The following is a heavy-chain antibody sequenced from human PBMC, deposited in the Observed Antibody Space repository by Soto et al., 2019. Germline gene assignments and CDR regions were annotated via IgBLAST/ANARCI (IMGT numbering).Heavy chain of an antibody. CDR1: GTSVSNYY. CDR2: IYTSGST. Sequence: SETLSLTCSVSGTSVSNYYWSWIRQPAGKGLEHIGRIYTSGSTSYNPSLKSRVTMSMDTSQTQIYLNLTSVTAADTAVYYCARGGIQLSYAFDYWGQGTLVTVSS. J-gene: IGHJ4*02. D-gene: IGHD5-18*01. CDR3: ARGGIQLSYAFDY. V-gene: IGHV4-4*07.